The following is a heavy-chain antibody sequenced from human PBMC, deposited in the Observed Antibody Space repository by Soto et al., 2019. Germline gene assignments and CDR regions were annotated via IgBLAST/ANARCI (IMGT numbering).Heavy chain of an antibody. J-gene: IGHJ6*03. CDR3: ARDARRVYYMDV. Sequence: VGSLRLSCAASGFTFSSYWMIWIRQAPGKGLEWVANIKHDGSEKYYADSEKGRFTISRDNAKNSLYLQMNSLRVEDTSVYYCARDARRVYYMDVWGKGTTVTVPS. CDR2: IKHDGSEK. D-gene: IGHD6-6*01. CDR1: GFTFSSYW. V-gene: IGHV3-7*01.